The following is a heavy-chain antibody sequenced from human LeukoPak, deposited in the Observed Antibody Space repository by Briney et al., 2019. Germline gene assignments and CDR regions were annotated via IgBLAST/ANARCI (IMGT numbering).Heavy chain of an antibody. CDR2: ISYDGSNK. CDR3: VKRWTGTTIGQQDY. Sequence: AGGSLRLSCAASGFTFSRYGMHWVRQAPDKGLEWVTAISYDGSNKYYADSVKGRFTISRDNSKNTLYVQMNSLRAEDMAVYYCVKRWTGTTIGQQDYWGQGTLVTVSS. CDR1: GFTFSRYG. J-gene: IGHJ4*02. D-gene: IGHD1-1*01. V-gene: IGHV3-30*18.